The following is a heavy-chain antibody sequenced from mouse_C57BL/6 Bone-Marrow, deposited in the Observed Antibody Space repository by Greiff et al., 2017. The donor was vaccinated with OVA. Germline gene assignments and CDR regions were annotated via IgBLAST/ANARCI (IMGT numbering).Heavy chain of an antibody. D-gene: IGHD1-1*01. CDR1: GYSFTSYY. CDR2: IYPGSGNT. J-gene: IGHJ3*01. V-gene: IGHV1-66*01. Sequence: QVQLKQSGPELVKPGASVKISCKASGYSFTSYYIHWVKQRPGQGLEWIGWIYPGSGNTKYNEKFKGKATLTADTSSSTAYMQLSSLTSEDSAVYYCASQYYYGSAWFAYWGQGTLVTVSA. CDR3: ASQYYYGSAWFAY.